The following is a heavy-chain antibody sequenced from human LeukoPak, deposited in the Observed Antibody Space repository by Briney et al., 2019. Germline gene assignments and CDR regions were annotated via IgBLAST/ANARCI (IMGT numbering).Heavy chain of an antibody. Sequence: PGRSLRLSCAASGFTFSSYGMHWVRQAPGKGLEWVAFIRYDGSNKYYADSVKGRFTISRDNSKNALYLQMNSLRAEDTAVYYCAKDNRLITIFGVVIGYWGQGTLVTVSS. CDR1: GFTFSSYG. D-gene: IGHD3-3*01. V-gene: IGHV3-30*02. CDR2: IRYDGSNK. CDR3: AKDNRLITIFGVVIGY. J-gene: IGHJ4*02.